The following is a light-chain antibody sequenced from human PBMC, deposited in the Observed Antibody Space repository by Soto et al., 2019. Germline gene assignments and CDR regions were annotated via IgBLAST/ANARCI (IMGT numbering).Light chain of an antibody. CDR2: DAS. CDR3: QQRSNWHPV. Sequence: EIVLTQSPAILSLSPGERATLSCRASQSVSSYLALYQQKPGQAPRLLIYDASNRATGIPARFSGSGSGTDVTLTISSLEPEDFAVYYCQQRSNWHPVFDQGTKQEIK. J-gene: IGKJ2*01. V-gene: IGKV3-11*01. CDR1: QSVSSY.